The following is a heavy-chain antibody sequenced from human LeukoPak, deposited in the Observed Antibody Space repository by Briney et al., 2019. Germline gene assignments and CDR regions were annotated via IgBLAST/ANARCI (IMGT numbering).Heavy chain of an antibody. Sequence: LSLTCTVSGGSISSYYWSWIRQPPGKGLEWVSYISSSGTTVSYADSVKGRFTFSRDNNKNSLYLQMNSLRAEDTAVYYCARNHGDYWGQGTLVTVSS. CDR1: GGSISSYY. CDR2: ISSSGTTV. V-gene: IGHV3-11*04. D-gene: IGHD1-14*01. CDR3: ARNHGDY. J-gene: IGHJ4*02.